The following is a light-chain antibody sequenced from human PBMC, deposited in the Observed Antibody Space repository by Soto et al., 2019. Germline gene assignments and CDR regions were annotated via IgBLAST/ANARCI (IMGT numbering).Light chain of an antibody. V-gene: IGKV3-20*01. CDR2: GTS. Sequence: EIELTQCPGTLSLSPGERATLSCRASQSAGNTYLAWYQQKPGQAPRLLIYGTSSRATGIPDRFSGSGSGTEFTLTISRVEPEDFAVYYCQQYGSSRTFGQGTKVEVK. CDR3: QQYGSSRT. J-gene: IGKJ1*01. CDR1: QSAGNTY.